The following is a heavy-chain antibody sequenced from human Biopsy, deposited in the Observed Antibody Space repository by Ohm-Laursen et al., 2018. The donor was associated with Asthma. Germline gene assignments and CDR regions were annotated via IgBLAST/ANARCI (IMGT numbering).Heavy chain of an antibody. J-gene: IGHJ4*02. CDR2: ISFDGSNK. D-gene: IGHD2-21*01. CDR1: GFTFSNYG. V-gene: IGHV3-30*03. Sequence: SLRLSCAASGFTFSNYGKHWVRQAPGRGLDWVAVISFDGSNKNYTDSVKGRFTISRDNSRNTLHLQMNSLRAEDTAVYYCVRWRSGYPDHYSDFWGLGTLVTVSS. CDR3: VRWRSGYPDHYSDF.